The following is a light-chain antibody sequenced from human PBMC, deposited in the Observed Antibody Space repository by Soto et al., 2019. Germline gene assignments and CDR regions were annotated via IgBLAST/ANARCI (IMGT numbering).Light chain of an antibody. CDR3: QQSYNTPRT. CDR1: QSISNF. J-gene: IGKJ1*01. Sequence: DILITQSPSSLSASVGDRVTITCRASQSISNFLNWYQQTPGKAPKLLISTASTLQTGVPSRFDGSGSGTDFTLTISSLLPEDFATYYCQQSYNTPRTFGQRTKVDI. V-gene: IGKV1-39*01. CDR2: TAS.